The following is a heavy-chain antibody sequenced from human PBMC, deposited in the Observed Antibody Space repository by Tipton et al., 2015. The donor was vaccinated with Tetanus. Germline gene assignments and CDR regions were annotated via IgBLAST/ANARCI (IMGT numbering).Heavy chain of an antibody. Sequence: TLSLTCAVSGGSISSGGYSWSWIRQPPGKGLEWIGYIYHSGSTYSNPSLKSRVTISVDRSKNQFSLKLSSVTAADTAVYYCARGKIGRVPDFWSGSDWGRDVWGQGTTVTVSS. V-gene: IGHV4-30-2*01. CDR3: ARGKIGRVPDFWSGSDWGRDV. J-gene: IGHJ6*02. CDR2: IYHSGST. CDR1: GGSISSGGYS. D-gene: IGHD3-3*01.